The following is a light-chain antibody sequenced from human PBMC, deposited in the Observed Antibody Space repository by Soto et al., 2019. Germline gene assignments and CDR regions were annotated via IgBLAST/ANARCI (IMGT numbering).Light chain of an antibody. CDR3: QPNNNPRT. J-gene: IGKJ1*01. V-gene: IGKV1-39*01. CDR1: QNIRKF. CDR2: GAS. Sequence: DTQNTHSPSSLSSSVVDTVTISCRSIQNIRKFLNWYQQRPGKAPKLLIYGASILQGGVPSRWCGSAAGTDFTLTTISRQHSEDVAVYSQQPNNNPRTFGQGSKVDI.